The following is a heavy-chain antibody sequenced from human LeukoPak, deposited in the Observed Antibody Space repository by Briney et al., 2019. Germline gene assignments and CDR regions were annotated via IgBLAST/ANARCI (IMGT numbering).Heavy chain of an antibody. J-gene: IGHJ4*02. V-gene: IGHV3-11*01. Sequence: DSVKGRFTISRDNAKNSLYLQMNSLRAEDTAVYYCARDTGLSCDYWGQGTLVTVSS. CDR3: ARDTGLSCDY.